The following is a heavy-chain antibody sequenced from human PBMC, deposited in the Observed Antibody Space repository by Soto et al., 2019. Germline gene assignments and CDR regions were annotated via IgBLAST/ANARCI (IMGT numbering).Heavy chain of an antibody. V-gene: IGHV4-39*01. D-gene: IGHD4-17*01. CDR1: GGSISSSSYY. CDR3: ARRVTVTNYFNY. CDR2: IYYSGST. J-gene: IGHJ4*02. Sequence: PSETLSLTCTVSGGSISSSSYYWGWIRQPPGKGLEWIGSIYYSGSTYYNPSLKSRVTISVYTSKNQFSLKLSSVTAAYTAVYYCARRVTVTNYFNYWGQGTLVTVSS.